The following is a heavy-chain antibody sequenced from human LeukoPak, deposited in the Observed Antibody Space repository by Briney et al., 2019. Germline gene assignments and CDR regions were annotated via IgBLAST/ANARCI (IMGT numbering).Heavy chain of an antibody. CDR1: GYSFTSYW. J-gene: IGHJ4*02. Sequence: KTGESLKISCKGSGYSFTSYWIGWVRQMPGKGLEWMGIIYPGDSDTRYSPSFQGQVTISADKSISTAYLQWSSLKASDTAMYYCARHRGAVAGTVYYFDYWGQGTLVTVSS. CDR3: ARHRGAVAGTVYYFDY. CDR2: IYPGDSDT. D-gene: IGHD6-19*01. V-gene: IGHV5-51*01.